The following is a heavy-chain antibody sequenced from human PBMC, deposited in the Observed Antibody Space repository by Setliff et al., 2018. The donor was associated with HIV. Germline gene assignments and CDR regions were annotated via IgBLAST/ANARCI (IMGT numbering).Heavy chain of an antibody. CDR2: IYYSGST. CDR1: GGSIRSSSSY. J-gene: IGHJ4*02. D-gene: IGHD6-6*01. V-gene: IGHV4-39*01. Sequence: SETLSLTCTVSGGSIRSSSSYWGWIRQPPGKGLEWIGIIYYSGSTYYKPSLKSRVTISVDTSKNQFSLKLTSVTAADTAVYYCARGPEPVSSSGFVGFDYWGQGTLVTVSS. CDR3: ARGPEPVSSSGFVGFDY.